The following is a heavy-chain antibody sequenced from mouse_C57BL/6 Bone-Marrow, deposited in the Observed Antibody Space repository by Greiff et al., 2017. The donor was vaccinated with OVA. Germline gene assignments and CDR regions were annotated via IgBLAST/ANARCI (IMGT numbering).Heavy chain of an antibody. CDR2: IYPGSGST. CDR1: GYTFTSYW. CDR3: ARGGYYGSSDEYFDV. D-gene: IGHD1-1*01. V-gene: IGHV1-55*01. J-gene: IGHJ1*03. Sequence: VQLQQPGAELVKPGASVKMSCKASGYTFTSYWITWVKQRPGQGLEWIGDIYPGSGSTNYNEKFKSKATLTVDTSSSTAYMQLSSLTSEDSAVYYCARGGYYGSSDEYFDVWGTGTTVTVSS.